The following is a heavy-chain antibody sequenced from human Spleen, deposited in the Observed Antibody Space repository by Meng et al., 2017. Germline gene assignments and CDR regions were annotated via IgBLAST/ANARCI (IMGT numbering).Heavy chain of an antibody. Sequence: GGSLRLSCVASGFTFSSYWMHWVRQDPGKGLVWVSRINTDGSTTSYADSVKGRFTISRDNAKNTLYLQMNSLRAEDTAVYYCARDADWVIFDHWGQGALVTVSS. V-gene: IGHV3-74*01. D-gene: IGHD3-9*01. CDR1: GFTFSSYW. CDR2: INTDGSTT. CDR3: ARDADWVIFDH. J-gene: IGHJ4*02.